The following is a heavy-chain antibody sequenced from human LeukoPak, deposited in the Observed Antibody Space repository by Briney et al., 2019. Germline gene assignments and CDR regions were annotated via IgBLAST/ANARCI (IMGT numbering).Heavy chain of an antibody. CDR2: IYPGDSDT. Sequence: GESLKISCKGSGYSFTSYWIGWVRQMPGKGLEWMGIIYPGDSDTRCSPSFQGQVTISADKSISTAYLQWSSLKASDTAMYYCARQAYYYDSSGYNDAFDIWGQGTMVTVSS. J-gene: IGHJ3*02. V-gene: IGHV5-51*01. D-gene: IGHD3-22*01. CDR1: GYSFTSYW. CDR3: ARQAYYYDSSGYNDAFDI.